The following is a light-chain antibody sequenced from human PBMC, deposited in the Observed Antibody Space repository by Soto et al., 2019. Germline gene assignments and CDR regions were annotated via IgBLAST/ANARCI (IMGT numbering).Light chain of an antibody. V-gene: IGKV1-9*01. CDR3: QQVKSYPRT. Sequence: DIHLTQSPSSLSASVGDRVTITCRASQAITNNLAWYQQKPGNPPKLLIYEESTLRSGVPSRFSGRKVGTQFMLTIDSLQPEDFAPYYCQQVKSYPRTFGGGTKVEIK. CDR2: EES. J-gene: IGKJ4*01. CDR1: QAITNN.